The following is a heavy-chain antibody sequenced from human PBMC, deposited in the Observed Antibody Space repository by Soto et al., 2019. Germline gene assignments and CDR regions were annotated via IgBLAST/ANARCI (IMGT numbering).Heavy chain of an antibody. Sequence: GGSLRLSCAASGFTFSSYAMSWVRQAPGKGLEWVSAISGSGGSTYYADSVKGRFTISRDNSKNTLYLQMNSLRAEDTAVYYCAKTQVGYYGSDALDVWGQGTTVTVSS. CDR2: ISGSGGST. CDR1: GFTFSSYA. CDR3: AKTQVGYYGSDALDV. D-gene: IGHD3-10*01. V-gene: IGHV3-23*01. J-gene: IGHJ6*02.